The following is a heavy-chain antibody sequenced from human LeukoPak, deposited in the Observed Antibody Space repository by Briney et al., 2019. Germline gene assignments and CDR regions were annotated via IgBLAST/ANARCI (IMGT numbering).Heavy chain of an antibody. Sequence: SETLSLTCAVSGGSISSGNWWSWVRQPPGKGLEWIGEIYRGGSTSYSATLKSRVAMSVDTSKNQFSLKLTSVTAADTAVYYCTRNGAYSLDQWGQGTLVTVSS. J-gene: IGHJ4*02. V-gene: IGHV4-4*02. CDR3: TRNGAYSLDQ. D-gene: IGHD4-17*01. CDR1: GGSISSGNW. CDR2: IYRGGST.